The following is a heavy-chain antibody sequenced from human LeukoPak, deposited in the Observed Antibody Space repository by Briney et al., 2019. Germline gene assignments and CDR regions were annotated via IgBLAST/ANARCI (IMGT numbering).Heavy chain of an antibody. V-gene: IGHV4-61*08. J-gene: IGHJ6*02. D-gene: IGHD5-12*01. CDR3: ARQFTWIKRNYGMDV. CDR1: GGSISSGGYY. CDR2: IYYSGST. Sequence: SETLSLTCTVSGGSISSGGYYWSWIRQPPGKGLEWIGYIYYSGSTNYNPSLKSRVTISVDTSKNQFSLKLSSVTAADTAVYYCARQFTWIKRNYGMDVWGQGTTVTVSS.